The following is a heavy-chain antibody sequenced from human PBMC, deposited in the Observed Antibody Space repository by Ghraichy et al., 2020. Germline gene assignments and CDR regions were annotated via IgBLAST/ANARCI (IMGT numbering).Heavy chain of an antibody. CDR3: ARDLPKTGIAAAGTVLDAFDI. J-gene: IGHJ3*02. D-gene: IGHD6-13*01. CDR2: ISYDGSNK. CDR1: GFTFSSYA. V-gene: IGHV3-30-3*01. Sequence: GGSLRLSCAASGFTFSSYAMHWVRQAPGKGLEWVAVISYDGSNKYYADSVKGRFTISRDNSKNTLYLQMNSLRAEDTAVYYCARDLPKTGIAAAGTVLDAFDIWGQGTMVTVSS.